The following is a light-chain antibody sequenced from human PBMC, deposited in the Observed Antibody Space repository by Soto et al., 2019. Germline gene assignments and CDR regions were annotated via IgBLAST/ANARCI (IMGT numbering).Light chain of an antibody. Sequence: DIQMTQSPSSLSASVGDTVTISCRASRSIRAYLNWYQHKPGKAPNLLIYGATTLHSGVPSRFSGSGSGTDFSLTISSLQPEDFATYYCQQTFSVTPLTFGGVTKVE. CDR3: QQTFSVTPLT. J-gene: IGKJ4*01. CDR2: GAT. CDR1: RSIRAY. V-gene: IGKV1-39*01.